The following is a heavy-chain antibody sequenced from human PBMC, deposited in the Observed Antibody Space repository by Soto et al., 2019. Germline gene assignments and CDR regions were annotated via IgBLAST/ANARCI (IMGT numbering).Heavy chain of an antibody. CDR3: AKDIGGVETGNYAIHV. V-gene: IGHV3-30*18. CDR1: GVTFTNYA. D-gene: IGHD5-18*01. Sequence: QVQLVESGGGVVQPGMSLRLSCAASGVTFTNYAMHWVRQAPGKGLEWVADISYHGTEKGYAESVKGRFTISRDNSKNTLYVQMSNLRSKDTDVYYCAKDIGGVETGNYAIHVWGQGTTVNVFS. J-gene: IGHJ6*02. CDR2: ISYHGTEK.